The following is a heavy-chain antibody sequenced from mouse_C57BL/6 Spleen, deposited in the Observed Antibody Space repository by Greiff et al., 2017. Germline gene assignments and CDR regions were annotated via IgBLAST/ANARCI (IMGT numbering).Heavy chain of an antibody. V-gene: IGHV1-76*01. Sequence: VKLLESGAELVRPGASVKLSCKASGYTFTDYYINWVKQRPGQGLEWIARIYPGSGNTYYNEKFKGKATLTAEKSSSTAYMQLSSLTSEDSAVYFCAREEVVATDYFDYWGQGTTLTVSS. CDR2: IYPGSGNT. J-gene: IGHJ2*01. CDR3: AREEVVATDYFDY. D-gene: IGHD1-1*01. CDR1: GYTFTDYY.